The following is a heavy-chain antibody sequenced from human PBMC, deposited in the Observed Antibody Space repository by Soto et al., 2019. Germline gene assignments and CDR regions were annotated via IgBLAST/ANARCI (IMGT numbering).Heavy chain of an antibody. CDR3: AKDLQAYGDYDYYCYGLDV. Sequence: QLVESGGGVVPPGASLRLSCAASGFTFSTFGMHWVRQTPGKGLEWVAVISYDGNNKVYADSVKGRFTISRDNFKNTVDLVMNHLTVDDTAVYYCAKDLQAYGDYDYYCYGLDVWGQGATGSVSS. V-gene: IGHV3-30*18. CDR2: ISYDGNNK. D-gene: IGHD4-17*01. J-gene: IGHJ6*02. CDR1: GFTFSTFG.